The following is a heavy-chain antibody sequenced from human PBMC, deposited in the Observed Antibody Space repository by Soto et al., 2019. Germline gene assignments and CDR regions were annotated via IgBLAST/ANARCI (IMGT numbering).Heavy chain of an antibody. CDR2: IYYSGST. CDR1: GVCIGSYY. V-gene: IGHV4-59*08. D-gene: IGHD2-2*01. CDR3: ARYGGYCSSTSCYFAEYFQH. J-gene: IGHJ1*01. Sequence: SETLSLTCTVSGVCIGSYYWSCIRQPQGKGLEWIGYIYYSGSTNYNPSLKSRVTISVDTSKNQFSLKLSSVTAADTAVYYCARYGGYCSSTSCYFAEYFQHWGEGTLVTVSS.